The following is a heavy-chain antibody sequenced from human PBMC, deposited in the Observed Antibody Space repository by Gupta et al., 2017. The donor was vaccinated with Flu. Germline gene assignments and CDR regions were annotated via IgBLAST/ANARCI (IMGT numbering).Heavy chain of an antibody. J-gene: IGHJ4*02. D-gene: IGHD6-13*01. Sequence: NYAMTWVRQAPGKGLEWVSCINGRGGGTNYADSVKGRFTISRDNSKNTLDLQMNSLRAEDTALYYCAKGVSIAAAGLIDYWGQGTLVTVSS. CDR3: AKGVSIAAAGLIDY. V-gene: IGHV3-23*01. CDR2: INGRGGGT. CDR1: NYA.